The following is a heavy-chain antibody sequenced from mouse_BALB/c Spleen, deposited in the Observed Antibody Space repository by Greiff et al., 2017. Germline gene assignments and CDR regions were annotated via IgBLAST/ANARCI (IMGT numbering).Heavy chain of an antibody. J-gene: IGHJ4*01. Sequence: QVQLKQSGPGLVAPSQCLSISCTASGFSLTSYGVSWVRQPPGKGLEWLGVIWGDGSTNYYSALISRLSTSKDNSKSQAFLILNSRQTDDTATYYSAKDGNYAMDYWGQGTSVTVSS. D-gene: IGHD2-1*01. V-gene: IGHV2-3*01. CDR2: IWGDGST. CDR1: GFSLTSYG. CDR3: AKDGNYAMDY.